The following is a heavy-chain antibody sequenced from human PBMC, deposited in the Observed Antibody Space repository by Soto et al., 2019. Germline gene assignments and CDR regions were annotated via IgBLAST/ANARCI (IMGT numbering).Heavy chain of an antibody. J-gene: IGHJ5*02. D-gene: IGHD3-16*01. CDR3: ARDGRLGGANWFDP. V-gene: IGHV3-33*01. CDR1: GFTFSSYG. CDR2: IWYDGSNK. Sequence: PGGSLRLSCAASGFTFSSYGMHWVRQAPGKGLEWVAVIWYDGSNKYYADSVKGRFTISRDNSKNTLYLQMNSLRAEDTAVYYCARDGRLGGANWFDPWGQGTLVTVSS.